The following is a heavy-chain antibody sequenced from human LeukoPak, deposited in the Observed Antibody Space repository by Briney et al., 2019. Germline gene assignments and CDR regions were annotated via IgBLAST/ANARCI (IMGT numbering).Heavy chain of an antibody. CDR2: ISGSGGST. CDR1: GFTFSSYA. D-gene: IGHD3-22*01. V-gene: IGHV3-23*01. CDR3: AKGCEHYYFSSGYIQDCHPDY. J-gene: IGHJ4*02. Sequence: GGSLRLSCAASGFTFSSYAMSWVRQAPGKGLEWVSAISGSGGSTYYADSVKGRFTLSRDNSKNTLYLQMNSLRAEDTAVYYCAKGCEHYYFSSGYIQDCHPDYWGQGTLVTVSS.